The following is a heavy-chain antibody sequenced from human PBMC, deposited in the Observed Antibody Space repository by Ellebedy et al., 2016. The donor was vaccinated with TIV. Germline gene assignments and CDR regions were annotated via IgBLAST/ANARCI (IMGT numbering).Heavy chain of an antibody. D-gene: IGHD3-10*01. CDR3: ALGWFGDLPGDY. CDR1: GFTFSSYG. V-gene: IGHV3-33*01. CDR2: IWYDGSNK. Sequence: GESLKISXAASGFTFSSYGMHWVRQAPGKGLEWVAVIWYDGSNKYYADSVKGRFTISRDNSKNTLYLQMNSLRAEDTAVYYCALGWFGDLPGDYWGQGTLVTVSS. J-gene: IGHJ4*02.